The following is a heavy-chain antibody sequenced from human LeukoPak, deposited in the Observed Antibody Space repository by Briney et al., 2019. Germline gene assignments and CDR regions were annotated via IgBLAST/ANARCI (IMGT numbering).Heavy chain of an antibody. CDR1: GYTFTSHG. D-gene: IGHD1/OR15-1a*01. CDR3: ATCGTIIGAFDI. Sequence: ASVKVSCKASGYTFTSHGISWVRQAPGQGLEWMGWISAYNGNTNYAQKLQGRVTMTTDTSTSTAYMELRSLRSDDTAVYYCATCGTIIGAFDIWGQGTMVTVSS. CDR2: ISAYNGNT. V-gene: IGHV1-18*01. J-gene: IGHJ3*02.